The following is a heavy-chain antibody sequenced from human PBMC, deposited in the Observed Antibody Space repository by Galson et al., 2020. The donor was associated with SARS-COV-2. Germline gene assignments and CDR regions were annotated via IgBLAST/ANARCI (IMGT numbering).Heavy chain of an antibody. Sequence: TGGSLRLSCAASGFTFSSYAMHWVRQAPGKGLEWVAVISYDGSNKYYADSVKGRFTISRDNSKNTLYLQMNSLRAEDTAVYYCAREVGSGGDYWGQGTLVTVSS. CDR1: GFTFSSYA. J-gene: IGHJ4*02. CDR3: AREVGSGGDY. D-gene: IGHD3-10*01. CDR2: ISYDGSNK. V-gene: IGHV3-30-3*01.